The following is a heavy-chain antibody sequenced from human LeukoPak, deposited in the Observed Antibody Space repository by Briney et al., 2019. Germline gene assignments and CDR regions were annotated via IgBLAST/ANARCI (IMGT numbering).Heavy chain of an antibody. D-gene: IGHD3-10*01. CDR2: INHSGST. J-gene: IGHJ4*02. CDR3: ARRDYYGSGSTKTLKYYFDY. CDR1: GGSISSYY. Sequence: SETLSLTCTVSGGSISSYYWSWIRQPPGKGLEWIGEINHSGSTNYNPSLKSRVTISVDTSKNQFSLKLSSVTAADTAVYYCARRDYYGSGSTKTLKYYFDYWGQGTLVTVSS. V-gene: IGHV4-34*01.